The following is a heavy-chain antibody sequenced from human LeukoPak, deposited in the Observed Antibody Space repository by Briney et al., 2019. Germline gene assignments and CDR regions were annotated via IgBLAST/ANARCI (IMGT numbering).Heavy chain of an antibody. CDR1: GFTVSSNY. D-gene: IGHD3-16*01. CDR3: AKSLRLEPFFDY. V-gene: IGHV3-23*01. CDR2: ISGSGGST. Sequence: GGSLRLSCAASGFTVSSNYMSWVRQAPGKGLEWVSAISGSGGSTYYADSVKGRFTISRDNSKNTLYLQMNSLRAEDTAVYYCAKSLRLEPFFDYWGQGTLVTVSS. J-gene: IGHJ4*02.